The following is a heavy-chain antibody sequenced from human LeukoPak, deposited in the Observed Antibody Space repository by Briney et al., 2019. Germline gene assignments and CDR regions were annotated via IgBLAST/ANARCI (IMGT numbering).Heavy chain of an antibody. CDR3: ARDANYDILTGPDLNWFDP. CDR2: INPNSGGT. CDR1: GYTFTGYY. V-gene: IGHV1-2*02. D-gene: IGHD3-9*01. J-gene: IGHJ5*02. Sequence: GASVKVSCKASGYTFTGYYMHWVRQAPGQGLEWMGWINPNSGGTNYAQKFQGRVTMTRDTSISTAYMELSRLRSDGTAVYYCARDANYDILTGPDLNWFDPWGQGTLVTVSS.